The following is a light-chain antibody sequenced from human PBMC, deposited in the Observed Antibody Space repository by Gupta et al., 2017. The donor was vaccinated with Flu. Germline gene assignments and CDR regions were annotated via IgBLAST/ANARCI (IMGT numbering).Light chain of an antibody. CDR3: QVWDSNSDHHVV. J-gene: IGLJ2*01. CDR1: NIGGSY. CDR2: DDS. Sequence: SYVLTQPPSASVAPGQTAIITCEGNNIGGSYVHWYHKKPGQAPVLVVYDDSDRPSRSPQRFSGSNSGNTATLTISGVEAGDEADYYCQVWDSNSDHHVVFGGGTQLTVL. V-gene: IGLV3-21*02.